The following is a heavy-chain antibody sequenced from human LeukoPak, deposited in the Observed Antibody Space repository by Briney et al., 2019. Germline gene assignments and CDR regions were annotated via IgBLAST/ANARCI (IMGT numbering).Heavy chain of an antibody. CDR1: GYTFTGYY. CDR3: ARDGTRSTSSDY. Sequence: ASVKVSCKASGYTFTGYYMHWVRQAPGQGLEWMGWISASNANTHYTQNLQDRFTMTTDTSTTTAYMELRSLRSGDTAVYYCARDGTRSTSSDYWGQGTLVTVSS. D-gene: IGHD6-6*01. J-gene: IGHJ4*02. V-gene: IGHV1-18*04. CDR2: ISASNANT.